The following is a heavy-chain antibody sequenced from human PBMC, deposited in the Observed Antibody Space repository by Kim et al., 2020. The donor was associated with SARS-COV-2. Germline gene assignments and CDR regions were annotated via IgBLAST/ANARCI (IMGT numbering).Heavy chain of an antibody. J-gene: IGHJ4*02. D-gene: IGHD6-19*01. Sequence: YSADSGKGRFAISRDKTKNTLYLQTISLRAEDTAVYYCASVRAVAYYFDYWGQGTLVTVSS. V-gene: IGHV3-23*01. CDR3: ASVRAVAYYFDY.